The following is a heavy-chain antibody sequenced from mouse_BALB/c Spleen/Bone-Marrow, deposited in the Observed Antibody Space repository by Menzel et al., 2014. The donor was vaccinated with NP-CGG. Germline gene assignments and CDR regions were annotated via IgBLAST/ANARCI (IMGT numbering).Heavy chain of an antibody. CDR1: GFDFSRYW. Sequence: EVQRVESGGGLVQPGGSLKLSCAASGFDFSRYWMSWVRQAPGKGLEWIGEINPDSSTINYTPSLKDKFIISRDNAKNTLYLQMSKVRSENTALYYCARQGYYGKGDYWGQGTTLTVSS. CDR3: ARQGYYGKGDY. J-gene: IGHJ2*01. V-gene: IGHV4-1*02. D-gene: IGHD2-1*01. CDR2: INPDSSTI.